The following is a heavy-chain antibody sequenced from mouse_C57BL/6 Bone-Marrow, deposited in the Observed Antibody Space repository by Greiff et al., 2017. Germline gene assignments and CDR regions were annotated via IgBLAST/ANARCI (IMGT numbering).Heavy chain of an antibody. CDR1: GFPFSDYG. CDR2: ISSGSSTI. J-gene: IGHJ1*03. Sequence: EVQRVESGGGLVKPGGFLKLSCAASGFPFSDYGMHWVRQAPEKGLEWVAYISSGSSTIYYADTVKGRFTNSRDNAKNNLFLQVTSVRSEGTAMYYCERERYWYFDVWGTGTTVTVSS. V-gene: IGHV5-17*01. CDR3: ERERYWYFDV.